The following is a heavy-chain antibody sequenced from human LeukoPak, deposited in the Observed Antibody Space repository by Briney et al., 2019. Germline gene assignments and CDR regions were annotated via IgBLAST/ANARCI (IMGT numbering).Heavy chain of an antibody. V-gene: IGHV3-74*01. J-gene: IGHJ4*02. CDR3: AKESGYDVDLEY. D-gene: IGHD5-12*01. CDR2: NTDGSTT. CDR1: GSTLSTYW. Sequence: PGGSLNLSWPGFGSTLSTYWMNWVRKAQGGALVWVSGNTDGSTTSYADSVRGRFTISRDNAKNTLYLQMTSLRVEDTALYYCAKESGYDVDLEYWGQGALVTVSS.